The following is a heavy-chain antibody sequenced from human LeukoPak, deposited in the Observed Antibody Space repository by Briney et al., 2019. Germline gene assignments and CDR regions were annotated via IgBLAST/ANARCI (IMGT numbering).Heavy chain of an antibody. CDR3: ARAGRLQYGDYVAFDY. CDR2: ISISSTTI. CDR1: GFTFTDYY. Sequence: GGSLRLSCAASGFTFTDYYMSWIRQAPGKGLEWVSYISISSTTIYYADSVRGRFTFSRDNAKNSLYLQMNSLRDEDTAVYYCARAGRLQYGDYVAFDYWGQGTLVTVSS. D-gene: IGHD4-17*01. V-gene: IGHV3-11*01. J-gene: IGHJ4*02.